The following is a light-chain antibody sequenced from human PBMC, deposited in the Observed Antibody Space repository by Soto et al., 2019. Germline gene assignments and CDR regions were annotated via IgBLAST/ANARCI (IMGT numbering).Light chain of an antibody. J-gene: IGKJ1*01. CDR2: GAS. V-gene: IGKV3-20*01. CDR1: QSVSSSY. CDR3: QQYGSSPQGT. Sequence: EIVLTQSPGTLSLYPGERATLSCRASQSVSSSYLAWYQQKPGQAPRLLIYGASSRATGIPDRFRGSGSGTDFTLTISRLEPEDFAVYYCQQYGSSPQGTFGQGTKVEI.